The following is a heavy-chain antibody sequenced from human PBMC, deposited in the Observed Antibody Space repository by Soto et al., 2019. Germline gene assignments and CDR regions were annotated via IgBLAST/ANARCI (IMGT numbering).Heavy chain of an antibody. J-gene: IGHJ4*02. Sequence: GGSLRLSCTTSGFTFTSFVMGWVRQAPGKGLEWVSAITGSGGDIYYADSVKGRFTVSRDNSKNTLYLQLNSLRAEDTALYYCAKGSASTHPYYFDYWGQGTLVTVSS. CDR3: AKGSASTHPYYFDY. V-gene: IGHV3-23*01. CDR1: GFTFTSFV. CDR2: ITGSGGDI.